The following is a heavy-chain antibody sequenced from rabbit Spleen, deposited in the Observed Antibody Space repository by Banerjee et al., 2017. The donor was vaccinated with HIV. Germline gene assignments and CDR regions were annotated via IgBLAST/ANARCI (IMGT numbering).Heavy chain of an antibody. Sequence: QQQLEESGGDLVQPEGSLILTCTASGFSFSGIYWIWWVRQAPGKGLEWIACIYSGSSGKTYYASWAKGRFTISKTSSTTVTLQMTSLTAADTATYFCARDNGGDGYGDFRLWGQGTLVTVS. D-gene: IGHD2-1*01. CDR2: IYSGSSGKT. CDR1: GFSFSGIYW. J-gene: IGHJ4*01. CDR3: ARDNGGDGYGDFRL. V-gene: IGHV1S45*01.